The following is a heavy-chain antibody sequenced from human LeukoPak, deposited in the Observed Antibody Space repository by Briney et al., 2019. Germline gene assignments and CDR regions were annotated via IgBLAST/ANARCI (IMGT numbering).Heavy chain of an antibody. CDR2: ISPSGGIT. Sequence: GGSLRLSCAASGFAFSSHGMNWVRQAPGKGLEWVSGISPSGGITYYTDSVKGRFTISRDNSKNTQSLQMNSLRAEDTAVYYCARDIGYGDYEGYWGQGTLVTVSS. CDR1: GFAFSSHG. D-gene: IGHD4-17*01. CDR3: ARDIGYGDYEGY. J-gene: IGHJ4*02. V-gene: IGHV3-23*01.